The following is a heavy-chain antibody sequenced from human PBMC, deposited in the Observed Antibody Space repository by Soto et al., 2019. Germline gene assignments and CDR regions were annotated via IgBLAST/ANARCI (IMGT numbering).Heavy chain of an antibody. CDR3: ATTQDCSSTSCYLDY. D-gene: IGHD2-2*01. V-gene: IGHV3-30*03. CDR1: GFTFSSYG. Sequence: QVQLVESGGGVVQPGRSLRLSCAASGFTFSSYGMHWVRQAPGKGLEWVAVISYDGSNKYYADSVKGRFTISRDNSKNTLYLQMNSLRAEDTAVYYCATTQDCSSTSCYLDYWGQGTLVTVSS. CDR2: ISYDGSNK. J-gene: IGHJ4*02.